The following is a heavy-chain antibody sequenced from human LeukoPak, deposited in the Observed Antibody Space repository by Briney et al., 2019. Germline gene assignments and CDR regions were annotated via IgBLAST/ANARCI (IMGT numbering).Heavy chain of an antibody. J-gene: IGHJ4*02. Sequence: GRSLRLSCAASGFTFSSYGMHWVRQAPGKGLEWVAVISYDGSNKYYADSVKGQFTISRDNSKNTLYLQMNSLRAEDTAVYYCAKELIVGAGDYWGQGTLVTVSS. D-gene: IGHD1-26*01. V-gene: IGHV3-30*18. CDR3: AKELIVGAGDY. CDR2: ISYDGSNK. CDR1: GFTFSSYG.